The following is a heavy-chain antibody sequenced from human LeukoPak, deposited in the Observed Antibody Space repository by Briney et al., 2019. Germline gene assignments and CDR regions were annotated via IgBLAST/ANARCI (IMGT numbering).Heavy chain of an antibody. CDR1: GGSISSSSYY. V-gene: IGHV4-39*07. D-gene: IGHD3-22*01. CDR2: IYYSGST. CDR3: ARGDRPPMPKSDSSGYSNWFDP. Sequence: PSETLSLTCTVSGGSISSSSYYWGWIRQPPGKGLEWIGSIYYSGSTYYNPSLKSRVTISVDTSKNQFSLKLSSVTAADTAVYYCARGDRPPMPKSDSSGYSNWFDPWGQGTLVTVSS. J-gene: IGHJ5*02.